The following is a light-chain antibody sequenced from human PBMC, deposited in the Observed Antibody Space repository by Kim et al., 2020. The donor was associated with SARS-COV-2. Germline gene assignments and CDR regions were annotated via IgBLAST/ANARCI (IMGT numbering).Light chain of an antibody. CDR1: QSVSNN. V-gene: IGKV3-15*01. Sequence: LSMSPEESASLSCRASQSVSNNFAWYQQKPGQAPWLLIYGASTRATGIPARFSGSWSGTEFTLTISSLQSEDFAVYYCQQYNRWYTFGEGTKLEI. CDR2: GAS. CDR3: QQYNRWYT. J-gene: IGKJ2*01.